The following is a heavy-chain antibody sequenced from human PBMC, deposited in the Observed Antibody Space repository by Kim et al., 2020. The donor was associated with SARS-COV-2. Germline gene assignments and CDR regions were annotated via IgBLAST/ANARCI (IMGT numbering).Heavy chain of an antibody. J-gene: IGHJ4*02. CDR2: T. V-gene: IGHV3-74*01. D-gene: IGHD2-15*01. CDR3: VRAPSKAEGH. Sequence: THYADPVKGPFTISRDNAKNTLYLQMNRTEAEDTAIYYCVRAPSKAEGHWGQGTLVTVSS.